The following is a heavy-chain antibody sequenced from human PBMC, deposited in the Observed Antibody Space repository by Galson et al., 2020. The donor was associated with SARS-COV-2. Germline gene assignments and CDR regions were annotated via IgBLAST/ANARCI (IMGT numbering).Heavy chain of an antibody. CDR1: GFTFSSYA. D-gene: IGHD2-8*01. CDR2: ISYDGSNK. V-gene: IGHV3-30*04. CDR3: ASFGYCTNGVGYTTDAFDI. J-gene: IGHJ3*02. Sequence: GGSLRLSCAASGFTFSSYAMHWVRQAPGKGLEWVAVISYDGSNKYYADSVKGRFTISRDNSKNTLYLQMNSLRAEDTAVYYCASFGYCTNGVGYTTDAFDIWGQGTMVTVSS.